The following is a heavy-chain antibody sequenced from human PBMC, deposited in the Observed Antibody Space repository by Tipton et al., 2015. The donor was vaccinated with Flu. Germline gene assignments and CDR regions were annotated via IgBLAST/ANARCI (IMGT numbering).Heavy chain of an antibody. CDR1: GGTFSGYV. D-gene: IGHD2-15*01. J-gene: IGHJ6*02. CDR2: INPVLGTT. V-gene: IGHV1-69*06. CDR3: ARLQTSGGYYGVDV. Sequence: QLVQSGAEGKKPGSSVKVSCKPSGGTFSGYVVSWVRQAPGQGPEWIGAINPVLGTTYYAQKFQGRVTINADRSTSTADMAINSLRFEDTAIYYCARLQTSGGYYGVDVWGPGTTVTVSS.